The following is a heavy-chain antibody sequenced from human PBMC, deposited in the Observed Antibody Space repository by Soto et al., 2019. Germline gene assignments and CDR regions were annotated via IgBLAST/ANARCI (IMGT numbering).Heavy chain of an antibody. J-gene: IGHJ5*02. CDR2: INHSGST. Sequence: SETLSLTCAVYGGSFSGYYWSWIRQPPGKGLEWIGEINHSGSTNYNPSLKSRVTISVDTSKNQFSLKLSSVTAADTAVYYCARDPLMATMDNWFDPWGQGTLVTVSS. D-gene: IGHD5-12*01. CDR3: ARDPLMATMDNWFDP. V-gene: IGHV4-34*01. CDR1: GGSFSGYY.